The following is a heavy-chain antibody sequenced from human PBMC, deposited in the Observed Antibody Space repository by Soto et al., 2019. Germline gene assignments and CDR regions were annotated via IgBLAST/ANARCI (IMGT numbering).Heavy chain of an antibody. CDR1: GVPFSSYA. Sequence: GGSLRLSCAASGVPFSSYAMSWVRQAPGKGLEWVSAISGSGGSTYYADSVKGRFTISRDNSKNTLYLQMNSLRAEDTAVYYCAKGEYDFWSGYYTWFDPWGQGTLVTVSS. J-gene: IGHJ5*02. CDR2: ISGSGGST. CDR3: AKGEYDFWSGYYTWFDP. D-gene: IGHD3-3*01. V-gene: IGHV3-23*01.